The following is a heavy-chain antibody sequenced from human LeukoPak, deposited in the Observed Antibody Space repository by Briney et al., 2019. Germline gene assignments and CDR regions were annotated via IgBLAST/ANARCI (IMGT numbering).Heavy chain of an antibody. J-gene: IGHJ6*03. D-gene: IGHD3-10*01. V-gene: IGHV3-7*01. CDR3: ARSGRGVDSFYFYMDV. CDR2: IKHDGSEKQDGSEK. Sequence: GGSLRLSCAASGFTVSSNYMSWVRQAPGKGLEWVANIKHDGSEKQDGSEKNYVDSVKGRFTISRDNAKNSLYLQMNSLRAEDTAVYYCARSGRGVDSFYFYMDVWGKGTTVTVSS. CDR1: GFTVSSNY.